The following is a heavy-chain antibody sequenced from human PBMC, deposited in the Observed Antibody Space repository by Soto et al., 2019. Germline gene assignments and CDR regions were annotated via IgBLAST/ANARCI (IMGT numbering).Heavy chain of an antibody. Sequence: SETLSLTCAVSGGSISSGGYSWSWIRQPPGKGLEWIGYIYHSGSTYYNPSLKSRVTISVDRSKNQFSLKLSSVTAADTAVYYCARGGVDYYDSSGYYFSPYYFDYWGQGTLVTSPQ. J-gene: IGHJ4*02. CDR3: ARGGVDYYDSSGYYFSPYYFDY. D-gene: IGHD3-22*01. V-gene: IGHV4-30-2*01. CDR1: GGSISSGGYS. CDR2: IYHSGST.